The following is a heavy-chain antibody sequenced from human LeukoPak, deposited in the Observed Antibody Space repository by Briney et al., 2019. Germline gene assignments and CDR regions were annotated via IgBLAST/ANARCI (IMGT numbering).Heavy chain of an antibody. CDR2: ISWNSGSI. CDR1: GFTFDDYA. Sequence: PGRSLRLSCAASGFTFDDYAMHWVRQAPGKGLEWVSGISWNSGSIGYADSVKGRFTISRDNAKNSLYLQMNSLRAEDTALYYCAKDKGGGYDLGNWFDPWDQGTLVTVSS. V-gene: IGHV3-9*01. J-gene: IGHJ5*02. D-gene: IGHD5-12*01. CDR3: AKDKGGGYDLGNWFDP.